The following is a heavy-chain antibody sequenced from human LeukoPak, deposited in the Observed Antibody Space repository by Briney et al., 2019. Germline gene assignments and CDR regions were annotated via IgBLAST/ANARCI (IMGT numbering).Heavy chain of an antibody. V-gene: IGHV4-4*07. CDR3: ARDVLAAPGTFDY. D-gene: IGHD6-13*01. CDR2: IYPSGST. J-gene: IGHJ4*02. CDR1: GVSFSGYY. Sequence: SETLSLICAVYGVSFSGYYWSWIRQPAGRGLEWIGRIYPSGSTNYNPSLKSRVTISLDTSKNQFSLKLSSVTAADTAVYYCARDVLAAPGTFDYWGQGALVTVSS.